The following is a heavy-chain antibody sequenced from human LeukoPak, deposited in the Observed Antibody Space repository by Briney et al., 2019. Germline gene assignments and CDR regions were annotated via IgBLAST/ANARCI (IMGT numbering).Heavy chain of an antibody. CDR2: ISSSSSTI. V-gene: IGHV3-48*01. D-gene: IGHD1-7*01. CDR1: GFTLSNAW. CDR3: ARVYGNYAPMYYFDY. J-gene: IGHJ4*02. Sequence: GGSLRLSCEVSGFTLSNAWMSWIRQAPGKGLEWVSYISSSSSTIYYADSVKGRFTISRDNAKNSLYLQMNSLRAEDTAVYYCARVYGNYAPMYYFDYWGQGTLVTVSS.